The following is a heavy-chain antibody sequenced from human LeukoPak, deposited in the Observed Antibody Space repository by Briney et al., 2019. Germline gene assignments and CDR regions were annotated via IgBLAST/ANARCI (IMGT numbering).Heavy chain of an antibody. D-gene: IGHD6-13*01. CDR3: ASLAAADQCYYYYYRDV. CDR2: IYYCGST. Sequence: SETLSLTCTVSGGSISSYYWSWIRQPPGKGLEWIGYIYYCGSTNYNPSLKSRVTISVDTYKNQCALKLSSVTAADTAVYYCASLAAADQCYYYYYRDVWSKGTTVTVSS. CDR1: GGSISSYY. J-gene: IGHJ6*03. V-gene: IGHV4-59*01.